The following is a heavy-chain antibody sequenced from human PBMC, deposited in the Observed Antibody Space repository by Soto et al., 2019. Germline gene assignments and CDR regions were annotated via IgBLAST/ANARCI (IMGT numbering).Heavy chain of an antibody. D-gene: IGHD6-19*01. CDR2: IHYSGSG. CDR1: GSSIIGYY. J-gene: IGHJ5*02. Sequence: SETLSLTCTFSGSSIIGYYWTWIRQSPERGLEWIGYIHYSGSGNYNPSLNSRLTMSVDRSKSQFSMKLASVTAADTAVYYCARGVGGSGLNWFEPWGQGTMVTVSS. CDR3: ARGVGGSGLNWFEP. V-gene: IGHV4-59*12.